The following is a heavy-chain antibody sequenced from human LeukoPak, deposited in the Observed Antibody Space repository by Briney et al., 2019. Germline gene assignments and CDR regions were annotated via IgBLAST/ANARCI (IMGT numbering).Heavy chain of an antibody. CDR3: ARGPLIAAAGTW. D-gene: IGHD6-13*01. CDR1: GFILSQYG. V-gene: IGHV3-48*01. Sequence: GGSLRLSCAASGFILSQYGFNWVRQAPGKGLEWVSHIRYTSETFYADSVEGRFTISRDHARNSLYLQMNNLRGEDTAIYYCARGPLIAAAGTWWGQGTLVTVSS. CDR2: IRYTSET. J-gene: IGHJ4*02.